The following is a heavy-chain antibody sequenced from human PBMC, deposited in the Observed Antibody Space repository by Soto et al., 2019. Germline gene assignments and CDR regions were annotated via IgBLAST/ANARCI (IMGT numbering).Heavy chain of an antibody. V-gene: IGHV3-23*01. J-gene: IGHJ4*02. CDR1: GFSFVNYS. Sequence: GESLRLSCAASGFSFVNYSMNWVRQAAGKGLEWVACLSGSGTSTYYADSVKGRFTISRDNSRHTLFLQMNSLTADDTAVSYCAKAATNGGWFNPFDYWGQGAMVTVSS. CDR2: LSGSGTST. CDR3: AKAATNGGWFNPFDY. D-gene: IGHD5-12*01.